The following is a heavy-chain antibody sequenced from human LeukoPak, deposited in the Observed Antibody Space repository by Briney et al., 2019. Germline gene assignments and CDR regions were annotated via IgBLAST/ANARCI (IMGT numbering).Heavy chain of an antibody. CDR2: IYYSGST. D-gene: IGHD5-18*01. CDR1: GDSIYNSDYY. Sequence: PSETLSLTCTVSGDSIYNSDYYWGWIRQPPGKGLEWIGSIYYSGSTYYNPSLKSRVTISVDTSKNQFSLKLSSVTAADTAVYYCARVLPIGYSYAFSTEFYFDYWGQGTLVTVSS. V-gene: IGHV4-39*07. J-gene: IGHJ4*02. CDR3: ARVLPIGYSYAFSTEFYFDY.